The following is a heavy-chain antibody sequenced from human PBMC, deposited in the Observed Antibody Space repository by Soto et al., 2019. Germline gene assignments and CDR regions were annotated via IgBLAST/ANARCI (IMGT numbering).Heavy chain of an antibody. V-gene: IGHV4-31*03. Sequence: QVQLQESGPGLVKPSQTLSLTCTVSGGSISSGGYYWSWIRQHPGKGLEWIGYIYYSGSTYYNPSLKSRVTISVDTYKNQYSLKLSSVTAADTAVYYCARVEYVKKGSGSYYNVFDYWGQGTLVTVSS. CDR3: ARVEYVKKGSGSYYNVFDY. CDR2: IYYSGST. J-gene: IGHJ4*02. CDR1: GGSISSGGYY. D-gene: IGHD3-10*01.